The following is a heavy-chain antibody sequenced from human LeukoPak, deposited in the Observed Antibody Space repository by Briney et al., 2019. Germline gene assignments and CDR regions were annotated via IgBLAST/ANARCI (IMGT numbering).Heavy chain of an antibody. CDR3: AREGGGCSSTSCYADPRYNWFDP. D-gene: IGHD2-2*01. CDR1: GYTFTSYG. CDR2: IIPIFGTA. Sequence: ASVKVSCKASGYTFTSYGISWVRQAPGQGLEWMGGIIPIFGTANYAQKFQGRVTITADESTSTAYMELSSLRSEDTAVYYCAREGGGCSSTSCYADPRYNWFDPWGQGTLVTVSS. J-gene: IGHJ5*02. V-gene: IGHV1-69*13.